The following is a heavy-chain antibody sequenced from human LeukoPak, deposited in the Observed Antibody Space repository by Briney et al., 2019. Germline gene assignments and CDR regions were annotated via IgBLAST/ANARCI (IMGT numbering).Heavy chain of an antibody. CDR1: GFTFSSYG. J-gene: IGHJ3*02. CDR2: ISYDGSNK. D-gene: IGHD4-17*01. V-gene: IGHV3-30*03. Sequence: GGSLRLSCAASGFTFSSYGMHWVRQAPGKGLEWVAVISYDGSNKYYADSVKGRFTISRDNSKNTLYLQMNSLRAEDTAVYYCATHGDHDAFDIWGQGTMVTVSS. CDR3: ATHGDHDAFDI.